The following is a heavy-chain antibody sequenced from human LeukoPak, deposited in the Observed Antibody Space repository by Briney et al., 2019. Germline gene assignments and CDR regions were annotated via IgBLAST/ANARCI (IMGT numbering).Heavy chain of an antibody. CDR1: GYTFTSYG. J-gene: IGHJ3*02. Sequence: ASVKVSCKASGYTFTSYGISWVRQAPGQGLEWMGWISAYNGNTNYAQKLQGRVTMTTDTSTSTAYMELRSLRSDDTAVYYCARDLYPYYYDSSGYYDAFDIWGQGTMVTVSS. CDR3: ARDLYPYYYDSSGYYDAFDI. D-gene: IGHD3-22*01. V-gene: IGHV1-18*01. CDR2: ISAYNGNT.